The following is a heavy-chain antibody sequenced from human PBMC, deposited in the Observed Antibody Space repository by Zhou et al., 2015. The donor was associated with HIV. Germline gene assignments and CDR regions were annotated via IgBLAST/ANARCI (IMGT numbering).Heavy chain of an antibody. CDR2: VFPDTGAA. V-gene: IGHV1-2*06. CDR1: GYKFAAYY. J-gene: IGHJ4*02. D-gene: IGHD6-19*01. Sequence: QVQLVQSGAALKMPGASVRLSCATSGYKFAAYYIHWVRQAPGQGLEWMGRVFPDTGAANFAQDFKGRVTMITDVTINTVYLDLTRLRSNDTAVYFCARGLSSGWEDWGQGSLVVVSS. CDR3: ARGLSSGWED.